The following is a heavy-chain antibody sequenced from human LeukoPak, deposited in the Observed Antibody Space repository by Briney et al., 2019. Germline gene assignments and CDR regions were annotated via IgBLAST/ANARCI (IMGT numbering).Heavy chain of an antibody. D-gene: IGHD3-10*01. CDR2: TSYDGSNT. CDR3: AKEGPSGSPPADY. CDR1: GFTFSSCA. J-gene: IGHJ4*02. Sequence: GGSLRLSCAASGFTFSSCAMHWVRQAPGKGLDWVAITSYDGSNTYYAESVKGRFTISRDNSKNTVFLQMNSLRPEDTAIYYCAKEGPSGSPPADYWGQGTLVTVSS. V-gene: IGHV3-30-3*01.